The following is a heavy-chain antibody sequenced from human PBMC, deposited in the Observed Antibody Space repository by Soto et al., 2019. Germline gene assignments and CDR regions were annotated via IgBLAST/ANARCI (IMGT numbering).Heavy chain of an antibody. J-gene: IGHJ4*02. V-gene: IGHV4-31*03. CDR1: GGSISSGGYY. D-gene: IGHD6-19*01. Sequence: SETLSLTCTVSGGSISSGGYYWSWIRQHPGKGLEWIGYIYYSGSTYYNPSLKSRVTISVDTSKNQFSLKLSSVTAADTAVYYCARDAYSSGWYVRNWGQGTLVTVSS. CDR3: ARDAYSSGWYVRN. CDR2: IYYSGST.